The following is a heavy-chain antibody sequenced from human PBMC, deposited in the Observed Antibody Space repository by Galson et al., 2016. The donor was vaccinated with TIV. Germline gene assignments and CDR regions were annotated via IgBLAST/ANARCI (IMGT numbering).Heavy chain of an antibody. Sequence: SLRLSCAASGFTFTSYTMHWVRQAPGKGLESVSGISGNGGTTYSADSMKGRFTISRDNSKNTLYLQMRSLTPEDTAVYHCVKTLLPDDYKKGMAPGFDHWGQGTLVIVSS. D-gene: IGHD5-24*01. J-gene: IGHJ4*02. V-gene: IGHV3-64D*06. CDR1: GFTFTSYT. CDR2: ISGNGGTT. CDR3: VKTLLPDDYKKGMAPGFDH.